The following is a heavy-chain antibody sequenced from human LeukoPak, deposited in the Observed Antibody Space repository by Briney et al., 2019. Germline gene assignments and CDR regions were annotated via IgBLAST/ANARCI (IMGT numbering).Heavy chain of an antibody. Sequence: PSETLSLTCAVSGYSISSGYYWGWIRQPPGKGLEWIGSIYHGGSTYYNPSLKSRVTISVDTSKNQFSLKLSSVTAADTAVYYCARRSQQQLVRSGFDPWGQGTLVTVSS. D-gene: IGHD6-13*01. J-gene: IGHJ5*02. CDR1: GYSISSGYY. CDR3: ARRSQQQLVRSGFDP. V-gene: IGHV4-38-2*01. CDR2: IYHGGST.